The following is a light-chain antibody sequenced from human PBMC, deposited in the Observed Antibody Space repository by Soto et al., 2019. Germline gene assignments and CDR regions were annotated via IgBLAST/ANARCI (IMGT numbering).Light chain of an antibody. CDR1: RSVSSDY. V-gene: IGKV3-20*01. CDR3: QQYEGFPRT. Sequence: EIVLTQSPGTLSLSPGERPTLSCRASRSVSSDYLAWYQQKPGQAPRLLIHGASNRATGIPDRFSGRGSGTDFTLTISRLEPEDFAVYYCQQYEGFPRTFGGGTKVDIK. J-gene: IGKJ4*02. CDR2: GAS.